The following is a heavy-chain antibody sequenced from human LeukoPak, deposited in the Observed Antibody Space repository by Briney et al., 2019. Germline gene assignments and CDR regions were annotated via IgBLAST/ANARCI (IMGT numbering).Heavy chain of an antibody. V-gene: IGHV3-7*01. J-gene: IGHJ4*02. Sequence: GGSLRLSCAASGFTFRTYWMSWVRQTPGKGLEWVAKIKPDGSENSYVDSVKGRFTISRDNAKTSVYLQMNSLRVEDTAVHYCARGQLADIYWGQGALVTVSS. D-gene: IGHD2-2*01. CDR3: ARGQLADIY. CDR1: GFTFRTYW. CDR2: IKPDGSEN.